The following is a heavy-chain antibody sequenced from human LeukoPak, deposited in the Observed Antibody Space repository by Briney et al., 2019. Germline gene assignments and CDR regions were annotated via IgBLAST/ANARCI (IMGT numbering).Heavy chain of an antibody. CDR3: ARYLVVDY. Sequence: PSETLSLTCTVSGGSISSSSYYWGWIRQPPGKGLEWIGSIYYSGSTYYNPSLKSRVTISVDTSKNQFSLKLSSVTAADTAVYYCARYLVVDYWGQGTLVTVSS. CDR1: GGSISSSSYY. CDR2: IYYSGST. V-gene: IGHV4-39*01. D-gene: IGHD1-26*01. J-gene: IGHJ4*02.